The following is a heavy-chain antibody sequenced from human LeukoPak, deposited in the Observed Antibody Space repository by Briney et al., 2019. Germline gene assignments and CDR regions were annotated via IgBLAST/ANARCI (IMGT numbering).Heavy chain of an antibody. CDR1: GYTFTAYY. Sequence: ASVRVSCKASGYTFTAYYLHWVRQAPGQGLEWMGWINPNSGGTNYAQKFKGWVTLTRDTSINTTYMELSRLASDVTAVYFCARGTPGSYLGYWGQGTLVTVSS. V-gene: IGHV1-2*04. CDR3: ARGTPGSYLGY. D-gene: IGHD3-16*02. J-gene: IGHJ4*02. CDR2: INPNSGGT.